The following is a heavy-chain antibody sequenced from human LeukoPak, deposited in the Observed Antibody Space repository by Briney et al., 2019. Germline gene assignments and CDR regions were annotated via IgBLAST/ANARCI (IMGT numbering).Heavy chain of an antibody. V-gene: IGHV4-39*01. CDR1: GGSISSSSYY. Sequence: SETLSLTCTVSGGSISSSSYYWGWIRQPPGKGLEWIGSIYYSGSTYYNPSLKSRVTISVDTSKNQFSLKLSSVTAADTAVYYCARGRFDYYDSSGYYIDYWGQGTLVTVSS. J-gene: IGHJ4*02. CDR2: IYYSGST. D-gene: IGHD3-22*01. CDR3: ARGRFDYYDSSGYYIDY.